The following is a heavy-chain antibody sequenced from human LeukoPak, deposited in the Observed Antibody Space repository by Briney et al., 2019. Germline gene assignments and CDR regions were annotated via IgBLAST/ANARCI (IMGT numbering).Heavy chain of an antibody. Sequence: ASETLSLTCAVFGDPISNNNCYSWVRQSPGKGLEWIGEICPRGGINYNPSLKTRVIITGDRPKNQFSLNLFSVTAADSAVYYCARNGAFDQDVWGQGTTVTVSS. CDR1: GDPISNNNC. V-gene: IGHV4-4*02. CDR3: ARNGAFDQDV. D-gene: IGHD2-8*01. J-gene: IGHJ6*02. CDR2: ICPRGGI.